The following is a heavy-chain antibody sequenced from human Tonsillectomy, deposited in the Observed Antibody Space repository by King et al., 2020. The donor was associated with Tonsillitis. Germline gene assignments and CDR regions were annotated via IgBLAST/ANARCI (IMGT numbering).Heavy chain of an antibody. CDR2: IHYSGST. J-gene: IGHJ2*01. CDR3: ARALNPYWYFDL. CDR1: GGSISSYY. V-gene: IGHV4-59*08. Sequence: VQLQESGPGLVKPSETLSLTCTVSGGSISSYYWSWIRQPPGKGLEWIGFIHYSGSTNYNPSLKSRVTISADTSKNQFYLKLSSVTAADTAVYYCARALNPYWYFDLWGRGTLVTVSS.